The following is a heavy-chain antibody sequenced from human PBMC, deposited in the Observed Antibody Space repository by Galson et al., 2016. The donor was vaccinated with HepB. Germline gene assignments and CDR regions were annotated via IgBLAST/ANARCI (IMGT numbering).Heavy chain of an antibody. D-gene: IGHD1-26*01. Sequence: SLRLSCAASGFTFSTSWMNWVRQAPGKRLECVANINQDGNAKYYVDSVKGRFTISRDNAKNSLYLQMDTLRVEDTAVYYCRRGASNGGQGTLVTVSS. CDR3: RRGASN. V-gene: IGHV3-7*04. CDR1: GFTFSTSW. J-gene: IGHJ4*02. CDR2: INQDGNAK.